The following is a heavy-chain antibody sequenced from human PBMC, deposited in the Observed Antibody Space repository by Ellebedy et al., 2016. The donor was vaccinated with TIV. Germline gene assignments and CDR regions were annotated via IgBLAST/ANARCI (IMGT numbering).Heavy chain of an antibody. Sequence: SETLSLTCTVSGGSISGHYWSWIRQSPGKGLEWIGFIHYSGTTTYNPSLNSRVTMSVDTSKNQFSLKLSSVTAADTAVYYCASYGTRVYYFDYWGQGTLVTVSS. CDR3: ASYGTRVYYFDY. V-gene: IGHV4-59*08. J-gene: IGHJ4*02. CDR1: GGSISGHY. CDR2: IHYSGTT. D-gene: IGHD1-1*01.